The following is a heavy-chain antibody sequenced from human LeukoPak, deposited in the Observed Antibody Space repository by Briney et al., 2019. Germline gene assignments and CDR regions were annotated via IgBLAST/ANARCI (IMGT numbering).Heavy chain of an antibody. Sequence: GGSLRLSCAASGFTFSSYGMSWVRQAPGKGLEWVSAISGSGGSTYYADSVKGRFTISRDNAKNSLYLQMNSLRAEDTAVYYCARDRVITMVRGVISYFDYWGQGTLVTVSS. J-gene: IGHJ4*02. CDR1: GFTFSSYG. D-gene: IGHD3-10*01. CDR3: ARDRVITMVRGVISYFDY. V-gene: IGHV3-23*01. CDR2: ISGSGGST.